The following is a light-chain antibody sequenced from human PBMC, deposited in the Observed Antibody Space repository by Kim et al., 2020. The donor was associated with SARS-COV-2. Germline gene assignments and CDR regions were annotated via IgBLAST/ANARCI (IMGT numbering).Light chain of an antibody. CDR1: QNISSW. Sequence: SDSGGDRATFPCRASQNISSWLAWYQQKPGKAPKILISQASVLQSGVPSRFSGSESGTEFTLTISSLQPDDSAIYYCQQYESYWTFGQGTKVDIK. J-gene: IGKJ1*01. CDR2: QAS. V-gene: IGKV1-5*03. CDR3: QQYESYWT.